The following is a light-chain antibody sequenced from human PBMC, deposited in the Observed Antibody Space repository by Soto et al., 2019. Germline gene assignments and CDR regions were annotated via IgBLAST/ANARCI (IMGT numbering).Light chain of an antibody. CDR3: QQYNNWPQT. CDR2: GAS. V-gene: IGKV3-15*01. CDR1: QSVSSN. Sequence: EIVMRQSPATLSVSPGERATLSCRASQSVSSNLAWSRQKPGQAPRLLIYGASTRAPVIPARFSGSGSGTEFTLTISSLQSEDFAVYYCQQYNNWPQTFGQGTKVEIK. J-gene: IGKJ1*01.